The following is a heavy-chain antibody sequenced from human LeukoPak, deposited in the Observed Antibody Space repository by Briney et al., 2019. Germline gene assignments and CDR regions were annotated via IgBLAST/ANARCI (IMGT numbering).Heavy chain of an antibody. CDR3: ARDKSPYQLLPDY. CDR1: GFTFDDYG. CDR2: IYWNGGST. V-gene: IGHV3-20*04. Sequence: GGSLRLSCAASGFTFDDYGMSWVRQAPGKGLEWVSAIYWNGGSTGYADSVRGRFTISRDNAKNSLYLQMNSLRADVTALYYCARDKSPYQLLPDYWGQGTLVTVSS. D-gene: IGHD2-2*01. J-gene: IGHJ4*02.